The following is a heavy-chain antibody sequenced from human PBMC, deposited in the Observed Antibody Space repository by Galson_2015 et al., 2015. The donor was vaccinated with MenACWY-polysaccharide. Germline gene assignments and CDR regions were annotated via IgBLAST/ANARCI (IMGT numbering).Heavy chain of an antibody. CDR1: GASVSSTTDY. D-gene: IGHD1-26*01. CDR2: MSSNGGA. J-gene: IGHJ5*01. Sequence: LSLTCAVSGASVSSTTDYWSWLRQPPGKGLEWIGFMSSNGGANRNPSLKSRVTISIDTSKDQFSLRLNSVTAADTAMYYCAREPTYSGSFGWFDSWGQGTLVTVSP. CDR3: AREPTYSGSFGWFDS. V-gene: IGHV4-61*01.